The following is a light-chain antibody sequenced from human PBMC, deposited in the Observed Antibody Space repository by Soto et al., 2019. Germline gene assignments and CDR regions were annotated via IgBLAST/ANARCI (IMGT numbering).Light chain of an antibody. CDR3: SSYTSSSTPRYV. CDR2: DVS. CDR1: SSDVGGYNY. V-gene: IGLV2-14*01. Sequence: QSVLTQPASESGSPGQSITISCTGTSSDVGGYNYVSWYQQHPGKAPKLMIYDVSNRPSGVSNRFSGSKSGNTASLTISGLQAEDEDDYYCSSYTSSSTPRYVFGTVTKVTVL. J-gene: IGLJ1*01.